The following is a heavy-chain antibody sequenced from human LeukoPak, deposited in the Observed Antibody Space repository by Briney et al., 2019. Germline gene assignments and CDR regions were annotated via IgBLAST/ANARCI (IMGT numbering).Heavy chain of an antibody. D-gene: IGHD3-22*01. J-gene: IGHJ5*02. CDR3: AAVDFFDSVKLDP. CDR2: IVAGSGNT. CDR1: GFTFSSAA. Sequence: SVKVSCKASGFTFSSAAIQWVRQARGQRLEWIGLIVAGSGNTDYAQKFQERVTITRDMATSTSYLEVRSLRPEDTAIYYCAAVDFFDSVKLDPWGQGSLVTVSS. V-gene: IGHV1-58*02.